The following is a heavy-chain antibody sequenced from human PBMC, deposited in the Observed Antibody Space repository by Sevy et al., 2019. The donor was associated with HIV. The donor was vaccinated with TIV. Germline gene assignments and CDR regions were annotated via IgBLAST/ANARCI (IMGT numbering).Heavy chain of an antibody. V-gene: IGHV1-18*01. D-gene: IGHD2-2*01. Sequence: ASVKVSCKASGYTFTSYGISWVRQAPGQGLEWMGWISAYNGNTNYAQKLQGRVTMTTDTSTSTAYMELRSLRSDDTAVYYCARESSVPAAMSYYGMDVWGQGTTVTVSS. CDR3: ARESSVPAAMSYYGMDV. CDR1: GYTFTSYG. CDR2: ISAYNGNT. J-gene: IGHJ6*02.